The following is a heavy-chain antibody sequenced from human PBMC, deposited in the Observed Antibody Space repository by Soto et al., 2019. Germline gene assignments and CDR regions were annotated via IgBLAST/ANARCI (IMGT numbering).Heavy chain of an antibody. Sequence: EVQLVESGGDLVQRGGSLRLSCVASGFTFSVYSTNRVRQAPGKGLEWFSYITSDTKTIKYADSVKGRFTISRDNAKNSVYLQMNSLRDEDTAVYYCARSVEGHFDYWGQGTVVTVSS. CDR3: ARSVEGHFDY. V-gene: IGHV3-48*02. CDR2: ITSDTKTI. CDR1: GFTFSVYS. D-gene: IGHD6-19*01. J-gene: IGHJ4*02.